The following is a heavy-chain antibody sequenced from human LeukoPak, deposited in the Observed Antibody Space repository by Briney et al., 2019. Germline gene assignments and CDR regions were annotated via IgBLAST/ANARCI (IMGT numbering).Heavy chain of an antibody. V-gene: IGHV4-39*07. CDR3: ARDLGDYYDSSGNWFDP. J-gene: IGHJ5*02. CDR2: IYYSGST. Sequence: SETLSLTCTVSGGSISSSSYYWGWIRQPPGKGLEWIGSIYYSGSTYYNPSLKSRVTISVDTSKNQFSLKLSSVTAADTAVYYCARDLGDYYDSSGNWFDPWGQGTLVTVSS. CDR1: GGSISSSSYY. D-gene: IGHD3-22*01.